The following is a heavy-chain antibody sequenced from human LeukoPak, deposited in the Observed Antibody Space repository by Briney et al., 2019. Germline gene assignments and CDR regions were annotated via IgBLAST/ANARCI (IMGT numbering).Heavy chain of an antibody. CDR3: AMALDY. V-gene: IGHV3-23*01. J-gene: IGHJ4*02. CDR2: ISHSGSSI. Sequence: PGGSLRPSCVASGFTFSNYLMNWVRQAPGKGLEWVSGISHSGSSIYYAGSVKGRFTISRDNSKNTLYLQMDRLRVEDTAVYYCAMALDYWGQGTLVTVSS. CDR1: GFTFSNYL.